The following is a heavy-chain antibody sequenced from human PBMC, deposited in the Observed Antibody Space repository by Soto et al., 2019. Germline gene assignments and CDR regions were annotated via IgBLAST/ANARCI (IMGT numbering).Heavy chain of an antibody. Sequence: GASVKVSWRASGYTFTSYAMHLVRQVPGQRLEWMVWINAGNGNRKYSQKFQDRVTITRDTSARTAYMELSSLRSEDTAVYYCAQVDSSSIGYWGQGTLVTVSS. V-gene: IGHV1-3*01. CDR3: AQVDSSSIGY. CDR1: GYTFTSYA. J-gene: IGHJ4*02. D-gene: IGHD6-6*01. CDR2: INAGNGNR.